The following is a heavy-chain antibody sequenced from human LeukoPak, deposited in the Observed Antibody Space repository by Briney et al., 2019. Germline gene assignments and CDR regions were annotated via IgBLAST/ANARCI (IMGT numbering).Heavy chain of an antibody. CDR3: ARGVSGTGPDI. CDR1: GFTFSSYA. Sequence: GGSLRLSCAASGFTFSSYAMSWVRQAPGKGLEWVSRIKTDGSSTDYADSVKGRFTISRDNAKNTMYLQMNSLRAEDTAVYYCARGVSGTGPDIWGLGTMVTVSS. V-gene: IGHV3-74*01. CDR2: IKTDGSST. D-gene: IGHD5/OR15-5a*01. J-gene: IGHJ3*02.